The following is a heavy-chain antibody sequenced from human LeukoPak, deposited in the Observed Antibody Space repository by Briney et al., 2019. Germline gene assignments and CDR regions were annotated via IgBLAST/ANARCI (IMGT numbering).Heavy chain of an antibody. V-gene: IGHV4-38-2*02. CDR1: GHSISSGYY. Sequence: SETLSLTCTVSGHSISSGYYWGWIRQPPGKGLEWIGSIYHSGTTYYNSSLKSRVTISVDTSKNQFSLKLSSVTAADTAVYYCARDQPYIDVWGKGTTVTVSS. J-gene: IGHJ6*03. CDR3: ARDQPYIDV. CDR2: IYHSGTT.